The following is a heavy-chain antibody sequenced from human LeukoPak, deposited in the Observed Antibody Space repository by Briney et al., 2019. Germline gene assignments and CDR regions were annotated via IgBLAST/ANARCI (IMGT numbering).Heavy chain of an antibody. CDR2: FDPEDGET. D-gene: IGHD1-26*01. Sequence: ASVKVSCKVSGYTLTELSMHWVRQAPGKGLEWMGGFDPEDGETIYAQRFQGRVTITADESTSTAYMELSSLRSEDTAVYYCARSGSYSTGPFDYWGQGTLVTVSS. J-gene: IGHJ4*02. V-gene: IGHV1-24*01. CDR1: GYTLTELS. CDR3: ARSGSYSTGPFDY.